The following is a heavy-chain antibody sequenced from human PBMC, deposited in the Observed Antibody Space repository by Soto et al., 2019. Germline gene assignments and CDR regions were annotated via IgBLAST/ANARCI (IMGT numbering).Heavy chain of an antibody. J-gene: IGHJ4*02. D-gene: IGHD5-12*01. V-gene: IGHV1-46*03. CDR2: INPSGGST. CDR1: GYTFTSYY. Sequence: GASVKVSCKASGYTFTSYYMHWVRQAPGQGLEWMGIINPSGGSTSYAQKFQGRVTMTRDTSTSTVYMELSSLRSEDTAVYYCAREREARGYSGYDLGYWGQGTLVTVSS. CDR3: AREREARGYSGYDLGY.